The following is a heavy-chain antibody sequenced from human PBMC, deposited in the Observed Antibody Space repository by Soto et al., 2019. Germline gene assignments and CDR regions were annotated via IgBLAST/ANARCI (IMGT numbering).Heavy chain of an antibody. CDR3: ARESSSYNWFYP. J-gene: IGHJ5*02. V-gene: IGHV3-48*02. CDR1: GFTFSSYS. D-gene: IGHD6-13*01. CDR2: ISSSSSTI. Sequence: EVQLVESGGGLVQPGGSLRLSCAASGFTFSSYSMNWVRQAPGKGLEWVSYISSSSSTIYYADSVKGRFTISGDNAKNSLYLQMNSLSDEDTAVYYCARESSSYNWFYPWGQGTLVTVSS.